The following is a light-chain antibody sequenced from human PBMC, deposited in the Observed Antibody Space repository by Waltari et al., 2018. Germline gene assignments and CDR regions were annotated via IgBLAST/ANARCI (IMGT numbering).Light chain of an antibody. CDR2: EVF. Sequence: QSALTQPASVSGAPGQSITISCTPTISDGGNSAFVSWYQHHPGKVPKLLIYEVFKRPSNISHRFTGSRSGNTASLSISGLQADDEAHYYCCSYVQKDIWLFGRGTKVTVL. J-gene: IGLJ2*01. V-gene: IGLV2-23*02. CDR3: CSYVQKDIWL. CDR1: ISDGGNSAF.